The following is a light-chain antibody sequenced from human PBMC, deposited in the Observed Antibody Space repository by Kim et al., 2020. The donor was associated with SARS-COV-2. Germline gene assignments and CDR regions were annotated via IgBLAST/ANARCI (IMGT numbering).Light chain of an antibody. Sequence: LSPGERATLSCRASQTITTNLAWYQQKPGQAPRLLIYDASKRATGIPARFSGSGSGTDFTLTISSLEPEDFAVYYCQQRSNWPLAFGPGTKVDIK. J-gene: IGKJ3*01. V-gene: IGKV3-11*01. CDR2: DAS. CDR3: QQRSNWPLA. CDR1: QTITTN.